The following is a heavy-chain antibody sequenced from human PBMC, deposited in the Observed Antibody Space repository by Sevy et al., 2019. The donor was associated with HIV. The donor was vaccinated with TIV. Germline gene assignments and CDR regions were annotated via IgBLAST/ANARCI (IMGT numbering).Heavy chain of an antibody. J-gene: IGHJ4*02. CDR1: GFTFSSYS. CDR2: ISSSSSYI. V-gene: IGHV3-21*01. CDR3: ARDPVSWNYAENDFDY. Sequence: GGSLRLSCAASGFTFSSYSMNWVRQAPGKGLEWVSSISSSSSYIYYADSVKGRFTISRDNAKNTLYLQMNSLRAEDTAVYYCARDPVSWNYAENDFDYWGQGTLVTVSS. D-gene: IGHD1-7*01.